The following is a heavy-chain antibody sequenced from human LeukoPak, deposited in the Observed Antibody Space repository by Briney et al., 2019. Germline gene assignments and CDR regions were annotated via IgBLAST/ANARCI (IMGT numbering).Heavy chain of an antibody. Sequence: GGSLRLSCAASGFTFSSCSMNWVRQAPGKGLEWVSYISSSSSTIYYADSVKGRFTISRDNAKNSLYPQMNSLRAEDTAVYYCASHYYDILTGYSRFDPWGQGTLVTVSS. D-gene: IGHD3-9*01. CDR2: ISSSSSTI. CDR1: GFTFSSCS. CDR3: ASHYYDILTGYSRFDP. J-gene: IGHJ5*02. V-gene: IGHV3-48*01.